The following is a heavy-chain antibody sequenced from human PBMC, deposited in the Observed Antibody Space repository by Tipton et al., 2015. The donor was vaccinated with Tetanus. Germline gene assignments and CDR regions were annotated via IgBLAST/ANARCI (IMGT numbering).Heavy chain of an antibody. CDR1: GFTFSDYY. CDR3: ARGGRDAYNNPLGAFDV. J-gene: IGHJ3*01. D-gene: IGHD5-24*01. Sequence: LRLSCAASGFTFSDYYMSWIRQSPGKGLEWIGEISHSGSSSYSPSLKSRVTISVDTSKNQFSLRLRSVAAADTAVYYCARGGRDAYNNPLGAFDVWGRGTTVTVPS. CDR2: ISHSGSS. V-gene: IGHV4-34*08.